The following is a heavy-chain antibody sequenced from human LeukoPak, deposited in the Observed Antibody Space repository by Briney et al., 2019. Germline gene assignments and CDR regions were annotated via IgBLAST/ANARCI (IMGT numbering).Heavy chain of an antibody. CDR2: INPNSGGT. V-gene: IGHV1-2*02. Sequence: ASVKVSCKASGYTFTGYYMHWVRQAPGQGLEWMGWINPNSGGTNYAQKFQGRVTMTRDTSISTAYMELSRLRSDDTAVYYCASRFDIVAAESIDYWGQGTLGNVFS. CDR3: ASRFDIVAAESIDY. CDR1: GYTFTGYY. J-gene: IGHJ4*02. D-gene: IGHD5-12*01.